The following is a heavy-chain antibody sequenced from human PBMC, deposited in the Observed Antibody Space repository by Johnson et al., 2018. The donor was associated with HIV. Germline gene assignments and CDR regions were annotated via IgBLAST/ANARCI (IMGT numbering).Heavy chain of an antibody. V-gene: IGHV3-7*01. CDR1: GFTFTNHY. CDR3: ARGYNSAFDI. Sequence: VQLVESGGGLVQPGGSLRLSCAASGFTFTNHYMTWVRQAPGKGLEWVANIKQDGSEKYYVDSVKGRFTISRDNAKSSLFLQMNSLRADDTAVYYCARGYNSAFDIWGQGTMVTVSS. J-gene: IGHJ3*02. D-gene: IGHD1-1*01. CDR2: IKQDGSEK.